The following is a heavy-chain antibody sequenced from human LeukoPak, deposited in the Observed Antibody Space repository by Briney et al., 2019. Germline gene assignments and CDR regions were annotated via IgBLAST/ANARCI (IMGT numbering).Heavy chain of an antibody. Sequence: AGGSLRLSCGASGFTFSSYWMSWVRQAPGKGLEWVANIKQDGSEKYYVDSVKGRFTISRDNAKNSLYLQMNSLRAEDTAVYYCARSRDSSGYYSDAFDIWGQGTMVTVSS. V-gene: IGHV3-7*01. CDR1: GFTFSSYW. CDR3: ARSRDSSGYYSDAFDI. CDR2: IKQDGSEK. J-gene: IGHJ3*02. D-gene: IGHD3-22*01.